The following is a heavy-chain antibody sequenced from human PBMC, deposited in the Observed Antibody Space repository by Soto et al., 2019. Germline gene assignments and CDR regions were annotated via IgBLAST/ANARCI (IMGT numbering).Heavy chain of an antibody. V-gene: IGHV4-39*01. CDR1: GVSTIRSSYY. D-gene: IGHD3-10*01. Sequence: SETLSLTCTVSGVSTIRSSYYWGWIRHPPGKGLEWIGSIYYSGSTYYNPSLKSRVTISVDTSKNQFSLKLSSVTAADTAVYYCARRNIMVRGVIRYQGYYGMDVWGQGTTVT. J-gene: IGHJ6*02. CDR2: IYYSGST. CDR3: ARRNIMVRGVIRYQGYYGMDV.